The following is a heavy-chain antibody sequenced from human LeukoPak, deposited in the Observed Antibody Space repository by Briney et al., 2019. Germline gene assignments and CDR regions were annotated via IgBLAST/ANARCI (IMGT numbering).Heavy chain of an antibody. CDR2: MKPYSGAT. V-gene: IGHV1-2*02. CDR1: GYTFTGYY. D-gene: IGHD2-21*01. Sequence: ASVKVSCKASGYTFTGYYMHWVRQAPGQGLEWMVWMKPYSGATIYAQTFQGRVTITRDTAISTAYMDLSSLKSDDTAVYYCARAHIGNDLFIDYWGQGTLVTVSS. CDR3: ARAHIGNDLFIDY. J-gene: IGHJ4*02.